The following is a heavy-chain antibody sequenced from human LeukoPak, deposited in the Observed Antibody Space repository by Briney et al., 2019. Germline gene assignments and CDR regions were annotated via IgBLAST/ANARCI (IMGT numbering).Heavy chain of an antibody. CDR1: GFTFSSYA. J-gene: IGHJ4*02. CDR2: ISPNGDNI. D-gene: IGHD5-12*01. V-gene: IGHV3-11*04. CDR3: VTETGWLFDY. Sequence: PGGSLRLPCAASGFTFSSYAMSWIRQAPGTGREGVAYISPNGDNIHYADSVKGRFTISRDNAKNSLLLQLNNLKAEDTAVYYCVTETGWLFDYWGQGTLVTVSS.